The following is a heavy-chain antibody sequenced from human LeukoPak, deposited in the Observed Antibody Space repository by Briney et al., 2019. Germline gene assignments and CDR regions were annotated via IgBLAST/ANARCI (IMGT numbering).Heavy chain of an antibody. CDR3: ARTGYYDSSGYPTPIDY. D-gene: IGHD3-22*01. V-gene: IGHV4-31*03. CDR2: IYYSGST. Sequence: PSETLSLTCTVSGGSISSGGYYWSWIRQHPGKGLEWIGYIYYSGSTNYNPSLKSRVTISVDTSKNQFSLKLSSVTAADTAVYYCARTGYYDSSGYPTPIDYWGQGTLVTVSS. CDR1: GGSISSGGYY. J-gene: IGHJ4*02.